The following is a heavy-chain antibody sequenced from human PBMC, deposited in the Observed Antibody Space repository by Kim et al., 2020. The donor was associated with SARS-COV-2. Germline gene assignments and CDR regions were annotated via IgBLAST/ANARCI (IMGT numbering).Heavy chain of an antibody. J-gene: IGHJ4*02. V-gene: IGHV3-23*01. CDR1: GFTFSSYA. Sequence: GGSLRLSCAASGFTFSSYAMSWVRQAPGKGLEWVSAISGSGGSTYYADSVKGRFTISRDNSKNTLYLQMNSLRAEDTAVYYCAKDGRIRIFGVVITQTYYFDYWGQGTLVTVSS. CDR3: AKDGRIRIFGVVITQTYYFDY. D-gene: IGHD3-3*01. CDR2: ISGSGGST.